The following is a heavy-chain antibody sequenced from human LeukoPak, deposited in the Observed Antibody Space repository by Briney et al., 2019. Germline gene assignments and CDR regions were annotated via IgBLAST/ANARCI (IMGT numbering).Heavy chain of an antibody. J-gene: IGHJ5*02. Sequence: GGSLRLSCAASGFTVSSNYMYWVRQAPGKGLEWVSVIYSGGSTYYADSVKGRFTISRDNSKNTVFLQMNSLRGEDTAVYYCARDRSVGTTTGWFDPWGQGTLVTVSS. CDR3: ARDRSVGTTTGWFDP. D-gene: IGHD1-26*01. CDR1: GFTVSSNY. CDR2: IYSGGST. V-gene: IGHV3-53*01.